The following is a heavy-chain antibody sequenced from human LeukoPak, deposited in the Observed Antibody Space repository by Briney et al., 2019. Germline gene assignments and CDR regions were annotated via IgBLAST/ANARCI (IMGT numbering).Heavy chain of an antibody. CDR3: AKDKWWGASDH. Sequence: QPGGSLRLSCAASGFSFSAHWMHWVRQAPGKGLVWVAQINGDATATNYAGSVKGRFTTSRDNAKNTVHLQMSTLTAEDTAVYYCAKDKWWGASDHWGQGSLVTVSS. CDR2: INGDATAT. D-gene: IGHD2-8*01. CDR1: GFSFSAHW. V-gene: IGHV3-74*01. J-gene: IGHJ4*02.